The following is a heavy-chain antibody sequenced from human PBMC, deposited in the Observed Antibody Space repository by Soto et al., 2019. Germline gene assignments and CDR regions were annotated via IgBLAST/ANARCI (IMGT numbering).Heavy chain of an antibody. CDR2: ISYDGSNK. V-gene: IGHV3-30-3*01. Sequence: QVQLVESGGGVVQPGRSLRLSCAASGFTVSSYAMHWVRQAPGKGLEWVAVISYDGSNKYYADSVKGRFTISRDNSKNTLYLQMNSLRAEDTAVYYCARDREGGWLVISRYFAYWGQGTLVTVSP. CDR3: ARDREGGWLVISRYFAY. CDR1: GFTVSSYA. D-gene: IGHD6-19*01. J-gene: IGHJ4*02.